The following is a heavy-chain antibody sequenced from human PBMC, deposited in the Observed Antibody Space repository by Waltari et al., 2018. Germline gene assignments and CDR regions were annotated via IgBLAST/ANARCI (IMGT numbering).Heavy chain of an antibody. J-gene: IGHJ6*02. CDR1: GGSFSGYY. CDR2: INTSGST. D-gene: IGHD6-19*01. Sequence: QVQLQQWGAGLLKPSETLSLTCVVYGGSFSGYYWSWVRQPPGKGLEWIGEINTSGSTNYNPSLKSRITMSVDTSNQFSLKLSSVTAADTAVYYCARGPPGYRSGWYGLDVWGQGTTVTVSS. CDR3: ARGPPGYRSGWYGLDV. V-gene: IGHV4-34*01.